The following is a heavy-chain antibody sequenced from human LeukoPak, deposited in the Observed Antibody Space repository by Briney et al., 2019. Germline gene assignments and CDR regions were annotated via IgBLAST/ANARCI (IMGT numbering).Heavy chain of an antibody. CDR1: GYSFTSYW. V-gene: IGHV5-51*01. CDR3: ASGSSSWYERAYPDY. D-gene: IGHD6-13*01. J-gene: IGHJ4*02. CDR2: IYPGDSDT. Sequence: GASLKTSCKGSGYSFTSYWIGGVRQLPGKGLEWMGIIYPGDSDTRYSPSFQGKVTISADKTISTAYLQWSSLKASDTAMYYCASGSSSWYERAYPDYWGQGTLLTVSS.